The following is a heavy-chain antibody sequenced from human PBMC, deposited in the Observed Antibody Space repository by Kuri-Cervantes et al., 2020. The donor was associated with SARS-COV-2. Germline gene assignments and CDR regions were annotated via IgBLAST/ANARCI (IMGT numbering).Heavy chain of an antibody. CDR3: ARDAGQWLGDNWFDP. CDR2: ISAYNGNT. Sequence: ASVKVSCKASSYTFTSYGISWVRQAPGQELEWMGWISAYNGNTNYAQKLQGRVTMTTDTSTSTAHMELRSLRSDDTAVYYCARDAGQWLGDNWFDPGGQGTLVTVSS. J-gene: IGHJ5*02. V-gene: IGHV1-18*01. D-gene: IGHD6-19*01. CDR1: SYTFTSYG.